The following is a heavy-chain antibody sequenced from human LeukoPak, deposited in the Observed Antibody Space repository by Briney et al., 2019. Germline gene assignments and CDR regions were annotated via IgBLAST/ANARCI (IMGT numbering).Heavy chain of an antibody. CDR3: ATRGDCGDYWYYFDY. D-gene: IGHD4-17*01. Sequence: GGSLRLSCAASGFTVSSNYMSWVRQAPGKGLEWVSVIYSGGSGGSTYYADSVKGRFTISRDNSKNTLYLQMNSLRAEDTAVYYCATRGDCGDYWYYFDYWGQGTLVTVSS. V-gene: IGHV3-53*01. CDR2: IYSGGSGGST. CDR1: GFTVSSNY. J-gene: IGHJ4*02.